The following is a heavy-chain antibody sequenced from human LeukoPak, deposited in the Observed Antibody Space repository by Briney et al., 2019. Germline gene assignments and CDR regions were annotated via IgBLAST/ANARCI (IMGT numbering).Heavy chain of an antibody. CDR3: ARHLGAGYYYDRSCYFSWFDP. V-gene: IGHV4-39*01. D-gene: IGHD3-22*01. CDR1: GGPISSSSYY. J-gene: IGHJ5*02. Sequence: SETLSLTCTVSGGPISSSSYYWGWIRQPPGKGLEWIGSIYYSGSTYYNPSLKSRVTISVDTSKNQFSLKLSSVTAADTAVYYCARHLGAGYYYDRSCYFSWFDPWGQGTLVTVSS. CDR2: IYYSGST.